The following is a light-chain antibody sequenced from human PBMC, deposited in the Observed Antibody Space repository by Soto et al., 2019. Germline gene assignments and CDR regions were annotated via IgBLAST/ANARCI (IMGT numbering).Light chain of an antibody. V-gene: IGLV2-14*01. CDR2: DVS. Sequence: QSVLTQPASVSGSPGQSITISCTGTSSDVGGYNYVSWYQQHPGKAPKLMIYDVSNRPSGVSNRFSGSKSGNTASLTISGFQAEDEADYYCSSYTSSSILNFYVFGTGTKVTVL. CDR1: SSDVGGYNY. J-gene: IGLJ1*01. CDR3: SSYTSSSILNFYV.